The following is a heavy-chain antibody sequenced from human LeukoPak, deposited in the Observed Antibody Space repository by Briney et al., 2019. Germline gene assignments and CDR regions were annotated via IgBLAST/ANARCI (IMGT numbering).Heavy chain of an antibody. CDR3: ARGRVRYCSGGSCYEYYYYMDV. Sequence: PSETLSLTCTVSGYSISSGYYWGWIRQPPGKGLEWIGSIYHSGSTNYNPSLKSRVTISVDTSKNQFSLKLSSVTAADTAVYYCARGRVRYCSGGSCYEYYYYMDVWGKGTTVTVSS. CDR2: IYHSGST. V-gene: IGHV4-38-2*02. D-gene: IGHD2-15*01. CDR1: GYSISSGYY. J-gene: IGHJ6*03.